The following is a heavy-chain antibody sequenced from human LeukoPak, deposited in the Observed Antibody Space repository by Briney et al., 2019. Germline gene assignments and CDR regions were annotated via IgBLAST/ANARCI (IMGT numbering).Heavy chain of an antibody. CDR2: INPNSGGT. D-gene: IGHD3-22*01. CDR1: GYTFTGYY. V-gene: IGHV1-2*02. CDR3: ARAEWSLPHFDY. Sequence: ASVKVSCKACGYTFTGYYMHWVRQAPGQGLEWMGWINPNSGGTNYAQKFQGRVTMTRDTSISTAYMELSRLRSDDTAVYYCARAEWSLPHFDYWGQGTLVTVSS. J-gene: IGHJ4*02.